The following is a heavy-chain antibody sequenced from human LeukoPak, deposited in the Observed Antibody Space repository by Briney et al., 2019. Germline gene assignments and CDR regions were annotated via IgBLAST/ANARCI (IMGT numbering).Heavy chain of an antibody. V-gene: IGHV1-69*13. CDR3: ARGIGIPGRHQRFDP. Sequence: SEKVSCKASGGTFSSYAISWVREAPGQGLEWMGGIIPVFGTPNYAQKFQGRVTITADESTSTTYMELSSLRSEDTAVYYCARGIGIPGRHQRFDPWGQGTLVTVSS. CDR1: GGTFSSYA. J-gene: IGHJ5*02. D-gene: IGHD2/OR15-2a*01. CDR2: IIPVFGTP.